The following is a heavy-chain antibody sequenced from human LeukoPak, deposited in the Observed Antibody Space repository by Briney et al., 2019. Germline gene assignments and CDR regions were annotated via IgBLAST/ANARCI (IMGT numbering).Heavy chain of an antibody. V-gene: IGHV4-38-2*02. J-gene: IGHJ4*02. CDR2: IYHSGST. Sequence: MASETLSLTCTVSGYSISSGYYWGWIRQPPGKGLEWIGSIYHSGSTYYNPSLKSRVTISVDTSKNQFSLKLSSVTAADTAVYYCARGGAVAGTTGGRPYWGQGTLVTVSS. CDR3: ARGGAVAGTTGGRPY. D-gene: IGHD6-19*01. CDR1: GYSISSGYY.